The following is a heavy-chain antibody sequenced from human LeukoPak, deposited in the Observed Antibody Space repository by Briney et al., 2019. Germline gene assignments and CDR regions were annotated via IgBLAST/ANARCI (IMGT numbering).Heavy chain of an antibody. CDR2: ISYDGSNK. V-gene: IGHV3-30-3*01. D-gene: IGHD4-11*01. J-gene: IGHJ6*02. CDR1: GFTFSDYA. CDR3: ARDRSNPYYYYGMDV. Sequence: GGSLRLSCAASGFTFSDYAMHWVRQAPGKGLEWVAVISYDGSNKYYADSVKGRFTISRDNSKNTLYLQMDSLRAEDTAVYYCARDRSNPYYYYGMDVWGQGTTVTVSS.